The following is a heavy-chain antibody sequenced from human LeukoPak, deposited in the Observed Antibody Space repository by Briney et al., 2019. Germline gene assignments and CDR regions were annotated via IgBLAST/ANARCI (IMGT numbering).Heavy chain of an antibody. J-gene: IGHJ6*03. V-gene: IGHV4-61*02. D-gene: IGHD4-11*01. CDR3: ASSRLQSSTYYYYMDV. CDR2: IYTSGST. CDR1: GGSISSGSYY. Sequence: SQTLSLTCTVSGGSISSGSYYWSWIRQPAGKGLEWIGRIYTSGSTNYNPSLKSRVTISVDTSKNQFSLKLSSVTAADTAVYYCASSRLQSSTYYYYMDVWGKGTTVTVSS.